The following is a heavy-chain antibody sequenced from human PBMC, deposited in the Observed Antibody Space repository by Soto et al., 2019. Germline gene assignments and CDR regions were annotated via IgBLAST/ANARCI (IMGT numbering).Heavy chain of an antibody. V-gene: IGHV3-30-3*01. J-gene: IGHJ4*02. CDR2: ISYDGSNK. Sequence: GGSLRLSCAASGFTFSSYAMHWVRQAPGKGLEWVAVISYDGSNKYYADSVKGRFTISRDNSKNTLYLQMNSLRAEDTAVYYCARDLRGGNDYWGQGTLVTVSS. CDR3: ARDLRGGNDY. D-gene: IGHD2-15*01. CDR1: GFTFSSYA.